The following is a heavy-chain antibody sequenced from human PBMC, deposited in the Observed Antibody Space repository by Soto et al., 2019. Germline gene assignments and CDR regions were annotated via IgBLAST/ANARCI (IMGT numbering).Heavy chain of an antibody. J-gene: IGHJ4*02. V-gene: IGHV4-30-4*01. Sequence: QVQLQESGPGLVKPSQTLSLTCTVSGGSISDGAYYWSWIRQPPGKGLEWIGHIYNSGNTYNNPSLRNRLTISLDASKSPDSLNLNSVTAADTAVYYCASGLSGDKVDQWGQGTLVTVSS. D-gene: IGHD2-21*01. CDR2: IYNSGNT. CDR1: GGSISDGAYY. CDR3: ASGLSGDKVDQ.